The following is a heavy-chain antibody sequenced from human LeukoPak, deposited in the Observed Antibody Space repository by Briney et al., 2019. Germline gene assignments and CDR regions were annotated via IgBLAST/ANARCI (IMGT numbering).Heavy chain of an antibody. V-gene: IGHV1-69*01. CDR3: ARNPGGDCYYCYYY. CDR2: IIPIFGTV. J-gene: IGHJ4*02. Sequence: SVTVSCKASGGTFSSYGISWVRQAPGQGLEWMGGIIPIFGTVNYAQKFQGRVTITADESTSTAYMELRSLRSEDTAVYYCARNPGGDCYYCYYYWGQGTLVTVSS. CDR1: GGTFSSYG. D-gene: IGHD2-21*02.